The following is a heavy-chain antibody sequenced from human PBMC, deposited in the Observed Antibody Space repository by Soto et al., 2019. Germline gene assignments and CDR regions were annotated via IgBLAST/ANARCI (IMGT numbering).Heavy chain of an antibody. CDR1: GGSFSGYY. Sequence: PSETLSLTCAVYGGSFSGYYWSWIRQPPGKGLEWIGEINHSGSTNYNPSLKSRVTISVDTSKNQFSLKLSSVTAADTAVYYCARVIAAAGTNYYYVMDVWGQGTTVTVSS. CDR2: INHSGST. D-gene: IGHD6-13*01. CDR3: ARVIAAAGTNYYYVMDV. V-gene: IGHV4-34*01. J-gene: IGHJ6*02.